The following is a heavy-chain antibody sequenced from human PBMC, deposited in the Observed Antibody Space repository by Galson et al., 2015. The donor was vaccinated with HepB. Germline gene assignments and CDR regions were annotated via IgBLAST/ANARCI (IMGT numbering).Heavy chain of an antibody. CDR1: GFTFSTYA. CDR2: INNSGGTT. V-gene: IGHV3-23*01. Sequence: SLRLSCAASGFTFSTYAMTWVRQAPGKGLEWVSTINNSGGTTFYADSVKGRFTISRDNSKNTLYLQMSSLRAEDTAVYYCAKARGTYTNTWHFDFWGRGTLVTVSS. CDR3: AKARGTYTNTWHFDF. J-gene: IGHJ2*01. D-gene: IGHD5-12*01.